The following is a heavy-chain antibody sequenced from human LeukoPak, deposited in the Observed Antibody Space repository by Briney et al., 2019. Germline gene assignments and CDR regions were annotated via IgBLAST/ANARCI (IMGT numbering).Heavy chain of an antibody. D-gene: IGHD6-19*01. CDR3: ARDKRPYSSGWYRGGWFDP. CDR1: GFTLSSYS. Sequence: GGSLRLSCAASGFTLSSYSMNWVRQAPGKGLEWVSSISSSSSYIYYADSVKGRFTISRDNAKNSLYLQMNSLRAEDTAVYYCARDKRPYSSGWYRGGWFDPWGQGTLVTVSS. CDR2: ISSSSSYI. J-gene: IGHJ5*02. V-gene: IGHV3-21*01.